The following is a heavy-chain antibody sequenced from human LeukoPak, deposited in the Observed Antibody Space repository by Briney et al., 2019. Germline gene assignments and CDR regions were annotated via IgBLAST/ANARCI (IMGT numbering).Heavy chain of an antibody. J-gene: IGHJ4*02. CDR1: GFTFSNAW. CDR3: TTDEGGYYYDSSGYRNVY. V-gene: IGHV3-15*01. D-gene: IGHD3-22*01. CDR2: IKSKTDGCTT. Sequence: PGGSLRLSCAASGFTFSNAWMSWVRQAPGKGLEWVGRIKSKTDGCTTDYAAPVKGRFTISRDDSKNTLYLQMNSLKTEDTAVYYCTTDEGGYYYDSSGYRNVYWGQGTLVTVSS.